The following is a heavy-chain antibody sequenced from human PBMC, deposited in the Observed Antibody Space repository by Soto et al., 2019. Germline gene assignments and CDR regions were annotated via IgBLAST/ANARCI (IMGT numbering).Heavy chain of an antibody. CDR1: GFTFSSYA. D-gene: IGHD1-20*01. CDR3: AKGRYNWKSDY. CDR2: ISVSGGST. Sequence: EVQLLESGGGLVQPGGSLRLSCAASGFTFSSYAMSWVRQAPGKGLEWVSTISVSGGSTYYADSVKGRFTISRDNSKNTLDLQMNNLRAEDTDAYYCAKGRYNWKSDYWGQGTLVTVSS. J-gene: IGHJ4*02. V-gene: IGHV3-23*01.